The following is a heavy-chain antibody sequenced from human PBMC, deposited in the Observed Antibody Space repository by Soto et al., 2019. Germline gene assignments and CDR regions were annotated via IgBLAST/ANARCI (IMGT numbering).Heavy chain of an antibody. Sequence: LRLSCAASGFTFSSYAMSWVRQAPGKGLEWVSAISGSGGSTYYADSVKGRFTISRDNSKNTLYLQMNSLRAEDTAVYYCAKILAYCGGDCYSDLDYWGQGTLVTVSS. V-gene: IGHV3-23*01. D-gene: IGHD2-21*02. J-gene: IGHJ4*02. CDR2: ISGSGGST. CDR1: GFTFSSYA. CDR3: AKILAYCGGDCYSDLDY.